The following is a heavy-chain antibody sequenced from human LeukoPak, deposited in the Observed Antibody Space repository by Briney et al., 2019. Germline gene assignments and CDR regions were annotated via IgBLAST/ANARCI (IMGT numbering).Heavy chain of an antibody. J-gene: IGHJ4*02. D-gene: IGHD1-1*01. CDR2: ISSRSSYI. V-gene: IGHV3-21*01. CDR1: GFTFSTYT. CDR3: AYYHVNEEPPTF. Sequence: GSLRLSCAASGFTFSTYTMNWVRQAPGKGLEWVSSISSRSSYIYYADSVKGRFTISRDNAKNSLYLQMSSLRAEDTAVYYCAYYHVNEEPPTFWGQGTLVTVSS.